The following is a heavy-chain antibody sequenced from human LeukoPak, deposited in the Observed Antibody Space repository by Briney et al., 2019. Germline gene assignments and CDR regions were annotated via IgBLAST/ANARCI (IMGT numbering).Heavy chain of an antibody. Sequence: GGSLRLSCAASGFTVSSNYMSWVRQAPGKGLEWVSVIYSGVSTYYADSVKGRFTISRDNSKNTLYLQMNSLRAEDTAVYYCARELSGSGMDVWGQGTTVTVSS. J-gene: IGHJ6*02. CDR3: ARELSGSGMDV. CDR1: GFTVSSNY. D-gene: IGHD2-15*01. CDR2: IYSGVST. V-gene: IGHV3-66*01.